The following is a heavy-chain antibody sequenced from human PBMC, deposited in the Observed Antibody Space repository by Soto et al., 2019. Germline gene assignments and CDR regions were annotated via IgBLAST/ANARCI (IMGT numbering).Heavy chain of an antibody. CDR3: AKSHSAGEGIAAASISFDI. V-gene: IGHV3-9*01. D-gene: IGHD6-13*01. Sequence: PGGSLRLSCAASGFTFDDYAMHWVRQAPGKGLEWVSGISWNSGSIGYADSVKGRFTISRDNAKNSLYLQMNSLRAEDTALYYCAKSHSAGEGIAAASISFDIWGQGTMVTVSS. J-gene: IGHJ3*02. CDR1: GFTFDDYA. CDR2: ISWNSGSI.